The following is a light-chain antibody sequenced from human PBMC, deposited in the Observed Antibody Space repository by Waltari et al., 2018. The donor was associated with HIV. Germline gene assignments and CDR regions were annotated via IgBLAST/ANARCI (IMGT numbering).Light chain of an antibody. CDR1: SSNIGSNY. Sequence: QSVLTQPHSASGTPGQRVTISCSGSSSNIGSNYVYWYQQLPGTAPKLLIYRNNQLPSGVPDRFSGSKSGTSASLAISGLRSEDEADYYCAAWDDSLSGWVFGGGTKLTVL. CDR2: RNN. V-gene: IGLV1-47*01. CDR3: AAWDDSLSGWV. J-gene: IGLJ3*02.